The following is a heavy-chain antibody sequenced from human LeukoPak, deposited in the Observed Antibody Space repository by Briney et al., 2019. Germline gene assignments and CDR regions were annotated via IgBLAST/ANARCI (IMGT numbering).Heavy chain of an antibody. V-gene: IGHV1-18*01. CDR2: ISADTGTP. CDR1: GYTFTSYG. Sequence: GASFKVSCKASGYTFTSYGISWVRQAPGQVLEWSGWISADTGTPNYAQRLQGRVTMTTDTSTSTAYMELRSLRSDDTAVYYCARDQIDITIFGVVIMDYYYYYGMDVWGQGTTVTVSS. CDR3: ARDQIDITIFGVVIMDYYYYYGMDV. D-gene: IGHD3-3*01. J-gene: IGHJ6*02.